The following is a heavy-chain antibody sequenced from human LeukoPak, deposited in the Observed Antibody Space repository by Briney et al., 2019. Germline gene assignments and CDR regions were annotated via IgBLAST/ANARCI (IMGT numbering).Heavy chain of an antibody. Sequence: SVKVSCKASGGTFSSYAISWVRQAPGQGLEWMGGIIPIFGTANYAQKFQGRVTITTDESTSTAYMELSSLRSEDTAVYYCARRSQKPRWFGEVMGLEYYMDVCGKGTTVTVSS. CDR3: ARRSQKPRWFGEVMGLEYYMDV. CDR2: IIPIFGTA. D-gene: IGHD3-10*01. CDR1: GGTFSSYA. V-gene: IGHV1-69*05. J-gene: IGHJ6*03.